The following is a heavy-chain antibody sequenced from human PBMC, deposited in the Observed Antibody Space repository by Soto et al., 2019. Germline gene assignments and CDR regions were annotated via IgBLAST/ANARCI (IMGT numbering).Heavy chain of an antibody. V-gene: IGHV1-69*02. CDR1: GGTFSCYT. D-gene: IGHD3-16*01. CDR2: IIPILGIA. Sequence: EASVKVSCKASGGTFSCYTISWVRQAPGQGLEWMGRIIPILGIANYAQKFQGRVTITADKSTSTAYMELSSLRSEDTAVYYCAYGGELLDYWGQGTLVTVSQVRLTPFGDPVPHLLAMGEMATNGFDYWGQGTLVTVSS. CDR3: AYGGELLDYWGQGTLVTVSQVRLTPFGDPVPHLLAMGEMATNGFDY. J-gene: IGHJ4*02.